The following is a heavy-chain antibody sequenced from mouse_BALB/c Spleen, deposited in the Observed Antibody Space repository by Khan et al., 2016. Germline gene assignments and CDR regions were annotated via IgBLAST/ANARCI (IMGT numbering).Heavy chain of an antibody. D-gene: IGHD2-4*01. J-gene: IGHJ3*01. CDR2: IWGDGRT. CDR3: YGDYEGSAY. CDR1: GLSLTGYG. Sequence: QVQLKESGPGLVAPSQSLSITCTVSGLSLTGYGVNWVRQSPGKGLEWLGKIWGDGRTDYNSALKSSVSTIKDNSKSQVSLKMNSLQTDDTANYYCYGDYEGSAYWGQGTLVIVSA. V-gene: IGHV2-6-7*01.